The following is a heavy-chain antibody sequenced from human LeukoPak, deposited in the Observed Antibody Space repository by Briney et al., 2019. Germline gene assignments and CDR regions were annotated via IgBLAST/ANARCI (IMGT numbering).Heavy chain of an antibody. Sequence: PGGSLRLSCAVSGFTFSWYWMSWVRQAPGKELEWVANINQDGSGSYYVDSVKGRFTISRDNAKNSLFLQLTTLRVDDTAVYYCARADHHSIDYWGQGTLVTVSS. J-gene: IGHJ4*02. CDR3: ARADHHSIDY. V-gene: IGHV3-7*01. CDR2: INQDGSGS. CDR1: GFTFSWYW.